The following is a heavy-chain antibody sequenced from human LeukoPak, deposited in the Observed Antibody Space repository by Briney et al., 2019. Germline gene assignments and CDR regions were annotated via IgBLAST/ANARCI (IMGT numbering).Heavy chain of an antibody. Sequence: GGSLRLSCAASGFIFSTYTMTWVRQAPGEGLEWVSSISSTSTYIYYADSVKGRFTISRDNAKTSLFLQMNSLRAEDTAIYYCVREGVDGFDIWGQGTMVTVSS. CDR1: GFIFSTYT. CDR2: ISSTSTYI. CDR3: VREGVDGFDI. J-gene: IGHJ3*02. D-gene: IGHD3-10*01. V-gene: IGHV3-21*01.